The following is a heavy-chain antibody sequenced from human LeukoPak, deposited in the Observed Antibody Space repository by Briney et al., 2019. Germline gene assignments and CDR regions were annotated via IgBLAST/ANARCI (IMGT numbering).Heavy chain of an antibody. V-gene: IGHV4-34*01. CDR3: ARDFRDIAAATRLGYFQH. Sequence: SETLSLTCAVYGGSFSGYYWSWIRQPPGKGLEWIGEINHSGSTNYNPSLKSRDTISVDTSKNQFSLKLSSVTAADTAVYYCARDFRDIAAATRLGYFQHWGQGTLVTVSS. CDR1: GGSFSGYY. D-gene: IGHD6-13*01. J-gene: IGHJ1*01. CDR2: INHSGST.